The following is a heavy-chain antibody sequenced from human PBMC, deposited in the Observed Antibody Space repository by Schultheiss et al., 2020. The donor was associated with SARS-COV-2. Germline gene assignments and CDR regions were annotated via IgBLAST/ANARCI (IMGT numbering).Heavy chain of an antibody. Sequence: SETLSLTCTVSGGSISSYYWSWIWQPPGKGLEWIGYIYYSGSTNYNPSLKSRVTISVDTSKNQFSLKLSSVTAADTAVYYCARARTGFDAFDIWGQGTMVTVSS. CDR1: GGSISSYY. D-gene: IGHD1-1*01. V-gene: IGHV4-59*01. CDR2: IYYSGST. J-gene: IGHJ3*02. CDR3: ARARTGFDAFDI.